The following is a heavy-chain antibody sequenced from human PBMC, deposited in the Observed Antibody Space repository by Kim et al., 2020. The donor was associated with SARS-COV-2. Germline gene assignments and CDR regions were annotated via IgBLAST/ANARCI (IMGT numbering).Heavy chain of an antibody. Sequence: SETLSLTCAVYGGSFSGYFWSWIRQPPGKGLEWIGEIKHSGNTNYNPSLESRVTISVDTSKNQMSLRLRSVTAADTAVYYCATYSTNWPEYFHHWGQGTLVTVSS. V-gene: IGHV4-34*01. D-gene: IGHD2-2*01. CDR3: ATYSTNWPEYFHH. CDR2: IKHSGNT. J-gene: IGHJ1*01. CDR1: GGSFSGYF.